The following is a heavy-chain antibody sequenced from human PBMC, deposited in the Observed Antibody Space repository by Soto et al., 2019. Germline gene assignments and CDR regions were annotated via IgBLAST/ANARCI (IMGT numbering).Heavy chain of an antibody. D-gene: IGHD6-6*01. CDR2: IVVGSGNT. CDR1: GFTFTSSA. CDR3: AADEGYSSSSSYYYYGMDV. V-gene: IGHV1-58*01. J-gene: IGHJ6*02. Sequence: RASVKVSCKASGFTFTSSAVQWVRQARGQRLEWIGWIVVGSGNTNYAQKFQERVTITRDMSTSTAYMELSSLRSEDTAVYYCAADEGYSSSSSYYYYGMDVWGQGTTVTVSS.